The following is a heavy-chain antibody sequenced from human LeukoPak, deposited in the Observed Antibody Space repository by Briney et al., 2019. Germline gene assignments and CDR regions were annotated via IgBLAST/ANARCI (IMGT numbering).Heavy chain of an antibody. V-gene: IGHV1-18*01. CDR2: ISAYNGNT. Sequence: GASVKVSCKASGYTFISYGINGVRQAPGQGLEWMGWISAYNGNTNYAQKFQGRVTMTTDTSTSTAYMELRSLRSDDTAVYYCARDLIAARPGWFDPWGQGTLVTVSS. CDR3: ARDLIAARPGWFDP. D-gene: IGHD6-6*01. J-gene: IGHJ5*02. CDR1: GYTFISYG.